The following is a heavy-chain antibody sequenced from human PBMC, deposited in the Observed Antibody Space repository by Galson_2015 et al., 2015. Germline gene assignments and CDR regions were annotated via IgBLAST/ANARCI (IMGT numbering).Heavy chain of an antibody. J-gene: IGHJ5*02. CDR1: GYTFTGYY. D-gene: IGHD3-10*01. CDR3: ARAGGSGSYWGQMVYWFDP. Sequence: SVKVSCKASGYTFTGYYMHWVRQAPGQGLEWMGWINPNSGGTNYAQKFQGWVTMTRDTSISTAYMELSRLRSDDTAVYYCARAGGSGSYWGQMVYWFDPWGQGTLVTVSS. V-gene: IGHV1-2*04. CDR2: INPNSGGT.